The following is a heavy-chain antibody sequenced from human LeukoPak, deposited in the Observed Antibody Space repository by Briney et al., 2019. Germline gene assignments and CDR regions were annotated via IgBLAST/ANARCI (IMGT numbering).Heavy chain of an antibody. CDR1: GFTFSTYA. CDR3: ARMSPMNAFEI. V-gene: IGHV3-23*01. J-gene: IGHJ3*02. CDR2: ISDRSVSI. Sequence: PGGSLRLSCAASGFTFSTYAMSWVRQAPGKGLEWVSSISDRSVSIYYADSVRGRFTISRDNSKYTLSLQMNSLRAEDTAVYYCARMSPMNAFEIWGQGTMVLVSS.